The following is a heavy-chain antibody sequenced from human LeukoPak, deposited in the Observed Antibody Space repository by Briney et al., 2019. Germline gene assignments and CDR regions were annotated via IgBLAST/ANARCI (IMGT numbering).Heavy chain of an antibody. Sequence: PSETLSLTCAVYGGSFSGYYWSWIRQPPGKGLEWIGEINHSGSTNYNPSLKSRVTISVDTSKNQFSLKLSSVTAADTAVYYCARRRGYCSSTSCLKGPWRYYYYMDVWGKGTTVTVSS. CDR1: GGSFSGYY. D-gene: IGHD2-2*01. CDR3: ARRRGYCSSTSCLKGPWRYYYYMDV. V-gene: IGHV4-34*01. CDR2: INHSGST. J-gene: IGHJ6*03.